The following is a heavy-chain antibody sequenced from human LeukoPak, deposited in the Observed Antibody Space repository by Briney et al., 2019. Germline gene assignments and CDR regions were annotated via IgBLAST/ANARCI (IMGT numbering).Heavy chain of an antibody. V-gene: IGHV3-9*01. J-gene: IGHJ4*02. Sequence: GGSLRLSCAASGFTFDDYAMHWVRQAPGKGLEWVSGISWNSGSIGYVDSVKGRFTISRDNARNSLYLQMNSLRAEDTALYYCAKDTRSWPRGFDYWGQGTLVTVSS. CDR3: AKDTRSWPRGFDY. CDR2: ISWNSGSI. CDR1: GFTFDDYA. D-gene: IGHD6-13*01.